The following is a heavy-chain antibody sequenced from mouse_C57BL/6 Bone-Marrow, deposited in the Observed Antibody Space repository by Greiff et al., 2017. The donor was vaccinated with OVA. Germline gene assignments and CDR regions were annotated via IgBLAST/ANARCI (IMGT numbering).Heavy chain of an antibody. Sequence: EVKLVESGGGLVQPGGSLSLSCAASGFTFTDYYMSWVRQPPGKALEWLGFIRNKANGYTTEYSASVKGRFTISRDNSQSILYLQMNALRAEDSATYYCASSHYYGSSAWFAYWGQGTLVTVSA. CDR2: IRNKANGYTT. J-gene: IGHJ3*01. CDR1: GFTFTDYY. D-gene: IGHD1-1*01. CDR3: ASSHYYGSSAWFAY. V-gene: IGHV7-3*01.